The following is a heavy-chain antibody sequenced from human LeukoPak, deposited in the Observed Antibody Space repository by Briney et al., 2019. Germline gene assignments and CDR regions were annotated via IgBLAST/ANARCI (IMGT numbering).Heavy chain of an antibody. CDR2: IYSGGST. CDR3: AKGYYDFWSGYYITLFFDY. D-gene: IGHD3-3*01. CDR1: GFTVSSNY. Sequence: PGGSLRLSCAASGFTVSSNYMSWVRQAPGKGLEWVSVIYSGGSTYYADSVKGRFTISRDNSKNTLYLQMNSLRAEDTAVYYCAKGYYDFWSGYYITLFFDYWGQGTLVTVSS. V-gene: IGHV3-53*01. J-gene: IGHJ4*02.